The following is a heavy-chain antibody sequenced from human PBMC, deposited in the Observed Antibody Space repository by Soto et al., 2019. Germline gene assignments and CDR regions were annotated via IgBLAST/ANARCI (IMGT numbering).Heavy chain of an antibody. D-gene: IGHD2-15*01. CDR1: GFTFSSYA. Sequence: QVQLVESGGGVVQPGRSLRLSCAASGFTFSSYAMHWVRQAPGKGLEWVAVISYDGSNKYYADSVKGRFTISRDNSKNTLYLQMNSLRAEDTAVYYCARVGDIVVVVAATLSAFDIWGQGTMVTVSS. CDR2: ISYDGSNK. CDR3: ARVGDIVVVVAATLSAFDI. V-gene: IGHV3-30-3*01. J-gene: IGHJ3*02.